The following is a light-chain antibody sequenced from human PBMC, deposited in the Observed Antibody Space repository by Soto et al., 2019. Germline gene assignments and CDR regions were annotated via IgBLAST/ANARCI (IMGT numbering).Light chain of an antibody. V-gene: IGLV2-8*01. CDR1: SSDVGGYNY. J-gene: IGLJ2*01. CDR2: EVI. CDR3: SSYAGNNNLV. Sequence: QSVLTQPPSASGSPGQSVTISCTGTSSDVGGYNYVSWYQQHPGKAPKLMIFEVIKRPSGVPDRFSGSKSGNTASLTVSGLQADDEADYYCSSYAGNNNLVFGGGTKVTVL.